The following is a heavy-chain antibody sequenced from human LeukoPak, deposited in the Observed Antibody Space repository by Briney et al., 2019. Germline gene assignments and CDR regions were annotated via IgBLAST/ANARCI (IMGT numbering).Heavy chain of an antibody. D-gene: IGHD5-18*01. CDR3: ARDICGYNYGCFDS. J-gene: IGHJ4*02. V-gene: IGHV4-61*02. CDR2: IFNTGST. Sequence: PSETLSLTCAVSGDSIGRGSYYWGWIRQPAGKAPEWIGRIFNTGSTSYNPSLKSRVTISVDTSKNQFSLNLRSVTAADTAVYYCARDICGYNYGCFDSWGQGTLSPSPQ. CDR1: GDSIGRGSYY.